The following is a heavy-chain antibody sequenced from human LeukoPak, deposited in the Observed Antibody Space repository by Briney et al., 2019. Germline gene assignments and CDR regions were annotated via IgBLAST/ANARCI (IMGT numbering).Heavy chain of an antibody. Sequence: QPGGSLRLSCAASGFTFSSYGMHWVRQAPGKGLEWVAVIWYDGSNKYYADSVKGRFTISRDNSKNTLYLQMNSLRAEDTAVYYLSRGFRFLEWLEDSFYFWGPGKIV. CDR2: IWYDGSNK. J-gene: IGHJ3*01. D-gene: IGHD3-3*01. V-gene: IGHV3-33*01. CDR1: GFTFSSYG. CDR3: SRGFRFLEWLEDSFYF.